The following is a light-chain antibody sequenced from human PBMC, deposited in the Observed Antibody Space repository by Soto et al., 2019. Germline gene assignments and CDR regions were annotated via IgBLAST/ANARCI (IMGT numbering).Light chain of an antibody. CDR2: DAA. J-gene: IGKJ1*01. V-gene: IGKV1-5*01. CDR3: QRYRSFGT. Sequence: DIQMTHSPSTLSASVGDRVTITCRASLSISSWLAWYQQKPGEAPNLLIYDAASLGSGVPVRFSGRAAGTEFTLTISSLPADDFTSYYCQRYRSFGTFGQGTKVDIK. CDR1: LSISSW.